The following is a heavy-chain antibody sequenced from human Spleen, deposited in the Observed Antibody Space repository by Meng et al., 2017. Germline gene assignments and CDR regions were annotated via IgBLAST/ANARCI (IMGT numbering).Heavy chain of an antibody. CDR1: GYRFTGYY. J-gene: IGHJ4*02. CDR2: INPSTGTT. CDR3: ARDCLAGYTSGWQFDY. V-gene: IGHV1-46*04. Sequence: QAHVVQPGAEVKKPGASVKVACKPSGYRFTGYYIHWVRQAPGQGLEWMGIINPSTGTTTYAQNLQGRVTMTRDTSTSTVYMELSSLRSEDTAVYYCARDCLAGYTSGWQFDYWGQGTLVTSPQ. D-gene: IGHD6-19*01.